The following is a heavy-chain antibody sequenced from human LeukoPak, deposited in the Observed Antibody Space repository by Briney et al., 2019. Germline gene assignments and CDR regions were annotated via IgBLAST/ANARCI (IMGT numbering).Heavy chain of an antibody. CDR1: GASFSDSC. CDR2: INNSGST. V-gene: IGHV4-34*01. Sequence: PSETLSLTCAVSGASFSDSCWSWIRQSPEKGLEWIGEINNSGSTSYNPSLNSRVIMSVDRSKNQFSLRLTSVTAADTAVYYCARGRYGPRLGNWGQGTLVTVSS. J-gene: IGHJ4*02. CDR3: ARGRYGPRLGN. D-gene: IGHD3-16*01.